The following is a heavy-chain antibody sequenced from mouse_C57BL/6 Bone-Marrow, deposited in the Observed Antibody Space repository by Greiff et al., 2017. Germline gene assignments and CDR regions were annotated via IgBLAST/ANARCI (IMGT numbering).Heavy chain of an antibody. CDR3: ARDRYYYGSRDAMDY. D-gene: IGHD1-1*01. Sequence: VKLVESGAELVKPGASVKISCKASGYAFSSYWMNWVKQRPGTGLEWIGQIYPGDGDTNYNGKFKGKAALTADKSSSTAYMQLSSLTSEDSAVYFCARDRYYYGSRDAMDYWGQGTSVTVSS. CDR2: IYPGDGDT. CDR1: GYAFSSYW. V-gene: IGHV1-80*01. J-gene: IGHJ4*01.